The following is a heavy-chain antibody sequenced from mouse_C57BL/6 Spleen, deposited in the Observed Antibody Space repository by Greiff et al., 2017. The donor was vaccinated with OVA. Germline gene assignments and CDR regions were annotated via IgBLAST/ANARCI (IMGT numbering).Heavy chain of an antibody. CDR1: GYTFTDYE. CDR2: IDPETGGT. CDR3: TRPTMVRNYAMDY. J-gene: IGHJ4*01. V-gene: IGHV1-15*01. D-gene: IGHD2-9*01. Sequence: VQLQQSGAELVRPGASVTLSCKASGYTFTDYEMHWVKQTPVHGLEWIGAIDPETGGTAYNQKFKGKAILTADKSSSTAYMELRSLTSEDSAVYYFTRPTMVRNYAMDYWGQGTSVTVSS.